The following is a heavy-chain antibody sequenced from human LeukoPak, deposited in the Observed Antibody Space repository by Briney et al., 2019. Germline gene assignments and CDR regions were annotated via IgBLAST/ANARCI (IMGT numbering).Heavy chain of an antibody. CDR3: ARDPARLVVGTP. J-gene: IGHJ5*02. D-gene: IGHD2-15*01. V-gene: IGHV3-23*01. CDR1: GFTFSSYA. Sequence: GGSLRLSCAASGFTFSSYAMSWVRQAPGKGLEWVSAVSGSGTSTYYADSVKGRFTISRDNANNSLYLQMNSLRAEDTAVYFCARDPARLVVGTPWGQGTLVSVSS. CDR2: VSGSGTST.